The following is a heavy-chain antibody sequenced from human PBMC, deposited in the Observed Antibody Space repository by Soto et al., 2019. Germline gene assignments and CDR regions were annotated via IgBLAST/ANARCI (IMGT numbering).Heavy chain of an antibody. V-gene: IGHV4-39*01. CDR3: ARQLSAVVVGPGNFDS. Sequence: SETLSLTCTVSGGSSRSTTYYWGWIRKPPGKGLEWIGSIYYSGSTHSNPSLESRVSISVDPSKNQFSFKLTSVTAADTAMYSFARQLSAVVVGPGNFDSCGDGTLVT. D-gene: IGHD2-2*01. J-gene: IGHJ4*01. CDR2: IYYSGST. CDR1: GGSSRSTTYY.